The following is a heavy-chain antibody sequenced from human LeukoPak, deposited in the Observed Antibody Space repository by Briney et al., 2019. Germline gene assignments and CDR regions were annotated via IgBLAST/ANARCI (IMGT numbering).Heavy chain of an antibody. CDR2: INPNSGGT. CDR3: ARGPNVWGYYGSGSNHLDY. V-gene: IGHV1-2*02. Sequence: ASVKVSCKASGYTFTGYYMHWVRQAPGQGLEWMGWINPNSGGTNYAQKFQGRVTMTRDTSISTAYMELSRLGSDDTAVYYCARGPNVWGYYGSGSNHLDYWGQGTLVTVSS. CDR1: GYTFTGYY. D-gene: IGHD3-10*01. J-gene: IGHJ4*02.